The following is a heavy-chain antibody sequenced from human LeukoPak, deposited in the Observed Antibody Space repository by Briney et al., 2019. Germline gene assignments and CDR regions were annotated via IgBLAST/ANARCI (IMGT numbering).Heavy chain of an antibody. V-gene: IGHV4-31*03. Sequence: SETLSLTCTVSGGSISSGGYYWSWIRQHPGKGLEWIGYIYYSGSTYYNPSLKSRVTISIDTSKNQFSLKLSSVTAADTAMYYCARANTRITLIDRNWFDPWGQGTLVTVSS. CDR3: ARANTRITLIDRNWFDP. J-gene: IGHJ5*02. CDR2: IYYSGST. D-gene: IGHD3-22*01. CDR1: GGSISSGGYY.